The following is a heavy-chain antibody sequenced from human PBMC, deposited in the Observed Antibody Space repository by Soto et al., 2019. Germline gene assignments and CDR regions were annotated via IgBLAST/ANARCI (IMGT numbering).Heavy chain of an antibody. J-gene: IGHJ5*02. V-gene: IGHV1-18*01. CDR1: GYTFTSYG. CDR3: AMMGVVRYDFWSGYLFDWFDP. Sequence: ASVKVSCKASGYTFTSYGISWVRQAPGQGLEWMGWISAYNGNTNYAQKLQGRVIMTTDTSTSTAYMELRSLRSDDTAVYYCAMMGVVRYDFWSGYLFDWFDPWGQGTLVTVSS. CDR2: ISAYNGNT. D-gene: IGHD3-3*01.